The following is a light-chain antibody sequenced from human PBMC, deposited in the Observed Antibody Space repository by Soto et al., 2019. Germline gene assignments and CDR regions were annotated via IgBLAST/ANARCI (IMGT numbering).Light chain of an antibody. CDR2: KIS. CDR1: QSLVHSHGNTY. V-gene: IGKV2-24*01. J-gene: IGKJ4*01. CDR3: MQARLPPLT. Sequence: DIVMTQTPLSSAVTLGQSASFSCSSSQSLVHSHGNTYLSWLQQRPGQPPRLLIYKISNGFSGVTDRFRGSGAGTDFTLKISRVEAEDVGIYYCMQARLPPLTFGGGTKLEI.